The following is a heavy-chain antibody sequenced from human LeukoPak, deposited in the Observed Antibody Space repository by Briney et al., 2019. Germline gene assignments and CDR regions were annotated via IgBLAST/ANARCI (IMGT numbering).Heavy chain of an antibody. Sequence: RTGGSLRLSCAASGFSFGSYGLSWVRQAPGKGLQWISYISGYSGPAYYADSVEGRFTISRDNAKNSVFLQMNSVRAEDTAVYYCARDLDTGNYFFAYWGQGTPVIVSS. CDR2: ISGYSGPA. D-gene: IGHD3-9*01. V-gene: IGHV3-48*04. J-gene: IGHJ4*02. CDR1: GFSFGSYG. CDR3: ARDLDTGNYFFAY.